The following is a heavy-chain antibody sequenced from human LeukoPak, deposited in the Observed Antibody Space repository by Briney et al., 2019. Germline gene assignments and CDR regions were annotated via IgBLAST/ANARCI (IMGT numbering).Heavy chain of an antibody. CDR2: INPSGSST. CDR3: ARGLFFGGYNSPY. V-gene: IGHV1-2*06. J-gene: IGHJ4*02. CDR1: GYSFTSHY. D-gene: IGHD5-24*01. Sequence: ASVKVSCKASGYSFTSHYMHWVRQAPGQGLEWLGLINPSGSSTLYAQKFQGRVTMTRDTSISTAYMELSRLRSDDTAVHYCARGLFFGGYNSPYWGQGTLVTVSS.